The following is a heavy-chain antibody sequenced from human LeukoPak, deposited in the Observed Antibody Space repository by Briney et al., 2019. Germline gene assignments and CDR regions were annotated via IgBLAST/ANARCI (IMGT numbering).Heavy chain of an antibody. J-gene: IGHJ5*02. CDR1: GYTFTSYD. CDR2: MNPNSGNT. D-gene: IGHD6-6*01. V-gene: IGHV1-8*01. Sequence: ASVKVSCKASGYTFTSYDINWVRQATGQGLEWMGWMNPNSGNTGYAQKFQGRVTMTRNTSLSTAYMELSSLRSEDTAVYYCARGCRIAARPNLSYWFDPWGQGTLVTVSS. CDR3: ARGCRIAARPNLSYWFDP.